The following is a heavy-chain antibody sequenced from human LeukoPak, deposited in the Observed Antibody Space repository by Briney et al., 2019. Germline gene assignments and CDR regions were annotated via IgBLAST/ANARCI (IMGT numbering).Heavy chain of an antibody. V-gene: IGHV1-8*01. CDR2: MNPKTGDT. J-gene: IGHJ5*02. CDR3: AKKAEGSKWWDWFDP. D-gene: IGHD2-15*01. Sequence: GASVKVSCKASGYSFMNYDINWVRQATGQGLEWMGWMNPKTGDTGYAQNFQGRVTMTRNTSISTAYLEVRSLRSEDTAVYYCAKKAEGSKWWDWFDPWGQGTLVIVSS. CDR1: GYSFMNYD.